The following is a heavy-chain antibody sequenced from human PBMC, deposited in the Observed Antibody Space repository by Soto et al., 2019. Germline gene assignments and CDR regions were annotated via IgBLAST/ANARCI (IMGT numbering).Heavy chain of an antibody. V-gene: IGHV4-59*01. CDR2: IYYSGNT. CDR3: ARGSGYCSSTSCYKRDYYYYGMDV. CDR1: GGSISSYY. J-gene: IGHJ6*02. Sequence: PSETLSLTCTVSGGSISSYYWSWIRQPPGKGLEWIGYIYYSGNTNYNPSLKSRVTISVDTSKNQFSLKLSSVTAADTAVYYCARGSGYCSSTSCYKRDYYYYGMDVWGQGTTVTVSS. D-gene: IGHD2-2*02.